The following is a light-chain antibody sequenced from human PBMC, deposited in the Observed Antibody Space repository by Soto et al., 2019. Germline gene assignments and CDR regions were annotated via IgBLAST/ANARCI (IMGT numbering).Light chain of an antibody. V-gene: IGKV3-15*01. J-gene: IGKJ1*01. Sequence: EIVMTQSPATLSVSPGERATLSCMASQIVSSNLAGYQQKPGQAPRLLIYGASTRATGIPARFSGSGSGTEFTLTISSLQSEDFAVYYCQQYNNWWTFGQGTKVDIK. CDR1: QIVSSN. CDR2: GAS. CDR3: QQYNNWWT.